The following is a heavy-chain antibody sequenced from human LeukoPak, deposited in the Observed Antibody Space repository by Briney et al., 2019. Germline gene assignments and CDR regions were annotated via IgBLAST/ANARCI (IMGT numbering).Heavy chain of an antibody. J-gene: IGHJ3*02. D-gene: IGHD3-10*01. Sequence: SETLSLTCAVSGYSISSGYYWGWIRQPPGKGLEWIGSIYHSGSAYYNPSLKSRVTISVDTSKNQFSLKLSSVTAADTAVYYCARSLLLWFGGPDAFDIWGQGTMVTVSS. CDR1: GYSISSGYY. CDR2: IYHSGSA. CDR3: ARSLLLWFGGPDAFDI. V-gene: IGHV4-38-2*01.